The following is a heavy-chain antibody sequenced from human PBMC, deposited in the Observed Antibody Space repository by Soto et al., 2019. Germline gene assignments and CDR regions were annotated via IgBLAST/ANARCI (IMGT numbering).Heavy chain of an antibody. V-gene: IGHV3-33*01. D-gene: IGHD3-16*01. Sequence: GWSLRLSCAASGFMFSNHGMHWVRQAPGKGLEWVAFIWSDGNNRYYADSVKGRFTISRDNSKNTLYLQMNSLRAEDTAVYYCVRGENXNDEASDYWGQGTLVTVSS. CDR2: IWSDGNNR. CDR3: VRGENXNDEASDY. CDR1: GFMFSNHG. J-gene: IGHJ4*02.